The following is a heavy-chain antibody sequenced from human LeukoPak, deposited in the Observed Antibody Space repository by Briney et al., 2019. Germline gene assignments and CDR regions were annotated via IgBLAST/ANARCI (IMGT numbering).Heavy chain of an antibody. J-gene: IGHJ4*02. V-gene: IGHV3-48*03. CDR3: SKVAVASADS. D-gene: IGHD6-19*01. Sequence: GGPLRLSCAASGFSFSDYEMNWVRQSPAKGLEWVSNISPNGGTKYYAGSVKGRFTISRDNAKNSLYLQMNSLRAEDTCVYFCSKVAVASADSWGQGTLVTVSS. CDR2: ISPNGGTK. CDR1: GFSFSDYE.